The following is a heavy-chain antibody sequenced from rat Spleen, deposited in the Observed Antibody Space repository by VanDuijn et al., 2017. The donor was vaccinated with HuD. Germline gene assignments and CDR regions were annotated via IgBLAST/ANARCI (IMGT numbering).Heavy chain of an antibody. V-gene: IGHV5-29*01. D-gene: IGHD4-3*01. J-gene: IGHJ3*01. CDR2: ISYGDSSGHSGT. Sequence: EVQLVESGGGLVQPGRSLKLSCEVSGFTLSDYGVAWVRQAPTTGLEWVATISYGDSSGHSGTYYRDSVKGRFTISRDNAKSTLSLQMDSLRSEDTATYYCVRQDTSGYSNWFTFWGQGTLVTVSS. CDR1: GFTLSDYG. CDR3: VRQDTSGYSNWFTF.